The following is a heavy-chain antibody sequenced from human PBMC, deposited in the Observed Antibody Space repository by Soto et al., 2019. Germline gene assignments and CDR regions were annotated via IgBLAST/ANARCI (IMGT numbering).Heavy chain of an antibody. CDR1: GGTFSSYA. Sequence: QVQLVQSGAEVKKPGSSVKVSCKASGGTFSSYAISWVRQAPGQGLEWMGGIIPIFGTANYAQKFQGRVTITADNSTSTAYMELSNLRSEYRAVYYCARFAITMIVGAGNWFPPWGPGTLVTVSS. V-gene: IGHV1-69*06. CDR3: ARFAITMIVGAGNWFPP. J-gene: IGHJ5*02. CDR2: IIPIFGTA. D-gene: IGHD3-22*01.